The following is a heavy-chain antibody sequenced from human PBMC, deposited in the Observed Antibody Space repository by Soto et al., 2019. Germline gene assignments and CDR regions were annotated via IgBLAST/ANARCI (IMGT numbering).Heavy chain of an antibody. D-gene: IGHD3-10*01. J-gene: IGHJ6*02. CDR2: IWYDGSNE. CDR3: ARDESGLWFGELLHYYYYGMDV. V-gene: IGHV3-33*01. Sequence: GGSLRLSCAASGFTFSNYGMHWVRQAPGKGLEWVAVIWYDGSNEYYADSVKGRFTISRDNSKNSLYLQMNSLRAEDTAVYYCARDESGLWFGELLHYYYYGMDVWGQGTTVTVSS. CDR1: GFTFSNYG.